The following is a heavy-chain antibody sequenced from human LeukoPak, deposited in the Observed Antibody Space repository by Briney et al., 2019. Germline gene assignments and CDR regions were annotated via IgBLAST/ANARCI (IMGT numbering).Heavy chain of an antibody. J-gene: IGHJ6*02. CDR2: IYYSGST. V-gene: IGHV4-59*01. CDR3: ARGSGPTYGMDV. Sequence: SETLSLTCTVSGGSISTYFWSWLRQPPGKGLEWIGYIYYSGSTNYNPSLKSRVTISVDTSKNQFSLKLSSVTAADTAVYYCARGSGPTYGMDVWGHGTTVTVFS. D-gene: IGHD1-1*01. CDR1: GGSISTYF.